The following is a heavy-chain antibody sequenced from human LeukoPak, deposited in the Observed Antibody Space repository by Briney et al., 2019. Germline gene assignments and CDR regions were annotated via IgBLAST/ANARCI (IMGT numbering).Heavy chain of an antibody. CDR2: IYSGGST. CDR1: GFTVSSNY. Sequence: GGSLRLSWAASGFTVSSNYMSWVRQAPGKGLEWVSVIYSGGSTYYADSVKGRFTISRHNSKNTLYLQMNSLRAEDTAVYYCARAGGVLGYCSSTSCSPYFDYWGQGTLVTVSS. J-gene: IGHJ4*02. V-gene: IGHV3-53*04. CDR3: ARAGGVLGYCSSTSCSPYFDY. D-gene: IGHD2-2*01.